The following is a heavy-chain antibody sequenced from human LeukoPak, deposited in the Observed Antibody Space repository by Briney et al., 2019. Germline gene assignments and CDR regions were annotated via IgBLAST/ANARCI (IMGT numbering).Heavy chain of an antibody. CDR3: AGYYGYDPGYYYYGMDV. CDR1: GGSFSGYY. V-gene: IGHV4-34*01. Sequence: PSETLSLTCAVYGGSFSGYYWSWIRQPPGKGLEWIGEINHSGSTNYNPSLKSRVTISVDTSKNQFSLKLSSVTAADTAVYYCAGYYGYDPGYYYYGMDVWGQGTTVTVSS. J-gene: IGHJ6*02. D-gene: IGHD3-10*01. CDR2: INHSGST.